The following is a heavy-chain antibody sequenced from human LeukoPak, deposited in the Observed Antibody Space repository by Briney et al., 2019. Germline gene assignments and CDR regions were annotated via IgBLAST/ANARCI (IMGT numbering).Heavy chain of an antibody. J-gene: IGHJ3*02. CDR2: ISWNSGSI. D-gene: IGHD3-10*01. CDR3: AKDIEGFGDPRWSDAFDI. Sequence: GRSLRLSCAASGFTFDDYAMHWVRQAPGKGLEWVSGISWNSGSIGYADSVKGRFTISRDNAKNSLYLQMNSLRAEDTALYYCAKDIEGFGDPRWSDAFDIWGQGTMVTVSS. CDR1: GFTFDDYA. V-gene: IGHV3-9*01.